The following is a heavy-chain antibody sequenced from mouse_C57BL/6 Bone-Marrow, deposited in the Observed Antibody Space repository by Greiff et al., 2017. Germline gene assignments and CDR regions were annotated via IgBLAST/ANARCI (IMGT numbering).Heavy chain of an antibody. CDR2: IDPEDGET. CDR1: GFNIKDYY. V-gene: IGHV14-2*01. Sequence: EVKLMESGAELVKPGASVKLSCTASGFNIKDYYIHWVKQRTEQGLEWIGRIDPEDGETKYAPKFQDKATITADTSSNTAYLQLSSLTFEDTAVYYCTRSLIYYGTNYWGQGTTLTVSS. D-gene: IGHD1-1*01. J-gene: IGHJ2*01. CDR3: TRSLIYYGTNY.